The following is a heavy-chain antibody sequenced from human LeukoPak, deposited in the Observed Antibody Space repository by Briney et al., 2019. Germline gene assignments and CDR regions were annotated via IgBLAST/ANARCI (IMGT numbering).Heavy chain of an antibody. V-gene: IGHV4-4*02. CDR3: ATRGYSYGPAMGY. D-gene: IGHD5-18*01. CDR1: GGSISSSNW. CDR2: IYHSGST. Sequence: SGTLSLTCAVSGGSISSSNWWSWVRQPPGKGLEWIGEIYHSGSTNYNPSLKSRVTISVDTSKNQFSLKLSSVTAADTAVYYCATRGYSYGPAMGYWGQGTLVTVSS. J-gene: IGHJ4*02.